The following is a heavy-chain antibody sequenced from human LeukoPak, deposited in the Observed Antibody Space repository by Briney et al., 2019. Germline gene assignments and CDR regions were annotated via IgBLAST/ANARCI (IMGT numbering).Heavy chain of an antibody. V-gene: IGHV1-18*01. CDR2: ISAYNGNT. J-gene: IGHJ6*03. CDR1: GYTFTTYG. D-gene: IGHD1-26*01. Sequence: ASVKVSCKASGYTFTTYGFSWVRQAPGQGLEWMGWISAYNGNTNYAQKLQGRVTMTTDTSTSTAYMELRSLRSDDTAVYYCALGRDYYYYMDVWGKGTTVTVSS. CDR3: ALGRDYYYYMDV.